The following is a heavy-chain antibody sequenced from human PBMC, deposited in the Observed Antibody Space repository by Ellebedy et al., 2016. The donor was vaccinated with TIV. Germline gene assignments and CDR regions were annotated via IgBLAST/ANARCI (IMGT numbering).Heavy chain of an antibody. Sequence: GESLKISCAASGFTFTTYGILWVRQAPGKGLQWVAVLSYDGRSEDFADYVKGRFTLSRDYSKNTLYLKMNSLRAEDTAMYYCARFYYDSSGYRFDAFDIWGQGTMVTVSS. V-gene: IGHV3-33*01. J-gene: IGHJ3*02. CDR1: GFTFTTYG. D-gene: IGHD3-22*01. CDR3: ARFYYDSSGYRFDAFDI. CDR2: LSYDGRSE.